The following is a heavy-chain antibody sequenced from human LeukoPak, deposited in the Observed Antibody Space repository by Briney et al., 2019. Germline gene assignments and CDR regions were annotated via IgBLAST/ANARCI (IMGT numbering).Heavy chain of an antibody. CDR1: GFTFSSNA. CDR3: AKHLVGARTFEY. J-gene: IGHJ4*02. Sequence: GGSLRLSCAASGFTFSSNAMSWVRRAPGKGLEWVTVISASGGNTYYADSVKGRFTISRDNSKNTLYLQLNSLRAEDTAEYYCAKHLVGARTFEYWGQGTLVTVSS. V-gene: IGHV3-23*01. CDR2: ISASGGNT. D-gene: IGHD1-26*01.